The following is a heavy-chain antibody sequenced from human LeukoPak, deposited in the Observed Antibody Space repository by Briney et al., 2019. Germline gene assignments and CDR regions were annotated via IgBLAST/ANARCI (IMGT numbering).Heavy chain of an antibody. V-gene: IGHV3-23*01. D-gene: IGHD2-8*02. CDR1: GFTFRGYA. Sequence: PGGSLRLSCAASGFTFRGYAMAWVRQAPGKGLEWVSTITDSGDVTYHTDSVKGRFTISRDNSKNTLYLQMHSLTAEDTALYFCAKGQTGAPSFYYFFYLDGWGKGSTVIVSS. CDR3: AKGQTGAPSFYYFFYLDG. CDR2: ITDSGDVT. J-gene: IGHJ6*03.